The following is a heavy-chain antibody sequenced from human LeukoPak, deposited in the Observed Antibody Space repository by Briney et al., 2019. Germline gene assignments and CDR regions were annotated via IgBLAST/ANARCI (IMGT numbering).Heavy chain of an antibody. D-gene: IGHD2-15*01. Sequence: ASVKLSCKASGYTFTSYGISWGRHAPGQGLEWMGWISAYNGNTNYAQKLQSRVTTTTDTSTSTAYMELRSLRSDDTAVYYCARVAPPDYWGQGTLVTVSS. CDR2: ISAYNGNT. CDR1: GYTFTSYG. CDR3: ARVAPPDY. J-gene: IGHJ4*02. V-gene: IGHV1-18*04.